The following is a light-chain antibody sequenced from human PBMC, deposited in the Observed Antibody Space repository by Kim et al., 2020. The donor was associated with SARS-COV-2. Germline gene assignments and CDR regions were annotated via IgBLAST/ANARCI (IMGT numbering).Light chain of an antibody. J-gene: IGKJ1*01. CDR2: GAS. CDR1: QNVNNN. V-gene: IGKV3D-15*02. Sequence: EIVMTQSPATLSVSPGERATLSCRASQNVNNNLAWYQQKPGQAPRLLLYGASTRATGIPDRFSGSGSGTDFTLTISRLEPEDCAVYYCQQYENSPWTFGQGTKVDIK. CDR3: QQYENSPWT.